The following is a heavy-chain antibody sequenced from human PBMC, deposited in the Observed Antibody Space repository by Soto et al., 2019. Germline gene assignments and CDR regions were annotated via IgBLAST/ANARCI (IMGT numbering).Heavy chain of an antibody. D-gene: IGHD6-6*01. CDR1: GYTFTNND. Sequence: SVEGSCQVSGYTFTNNDINSVRQAPGQGLEWIGWMNTNTNTTDSAEVFEGRVSLSWDTSISTAYMKLNSLKIDDTPVYYCAREVVETSSLWLDPWGQGTLVTVSS. CDR3: AREVVETSSLWLDP. J-gene: IGHJ5*02. CDR2: MNTNTNTT. V-gene: IGHV1-8*01.